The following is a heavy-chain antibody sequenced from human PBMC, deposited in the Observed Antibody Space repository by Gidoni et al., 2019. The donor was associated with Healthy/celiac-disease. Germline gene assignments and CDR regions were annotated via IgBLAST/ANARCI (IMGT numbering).Heavy chain of an antibody. J-gene: IGHJ4*02. CDR2: ISYDGSNK. Sequence: QVQLVESGGGVVQPGRSLRLSCAASGFTFSSYAMHWVRQAPGKGLEWVAVISYDGSNKYYADSVKGRFTISRDNSKNTLYLQMNSLRAEDTAVYYCARDPSSTGYYYFDYWGQGTLVTVSS. D-gene: IGHD3-9*01. CDR1: GFTFSSYA. CDR3: ARDPSSTGYYYFDY. V-gene: IGHV3-30*01.